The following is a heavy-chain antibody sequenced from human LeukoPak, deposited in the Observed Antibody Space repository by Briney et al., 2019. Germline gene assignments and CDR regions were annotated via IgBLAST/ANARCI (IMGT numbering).Heavy chain of an antibody. CDR3: ARDPKLWATVTTDY. D-gene: IGHD4-17*01. J-gene: IGHJ4*02. Sequence: SETLSLTCTVSGGSISSGGYYWSWIRQPPGKGLEWIGYIYHSGSTYYNPSLKSRVTISVDRSKNQFSLKLSSVTAADTAVYYCARDPKLWATVTTDYWSQGTLVTVSS. V-gene: IGHV4-30-2*01. CDR2: IYHSGST. CDR1: GGSISSGGYY.